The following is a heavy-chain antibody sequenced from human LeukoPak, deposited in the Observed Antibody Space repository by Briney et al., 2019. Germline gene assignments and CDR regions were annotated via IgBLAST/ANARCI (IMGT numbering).Heavy chain of an antibody. CDR2: VSGSGGST. V-gene: IGHV3-23*01. CDR3: AINYACDY. CDR1: GFTFSSYA. Sequence: GGSLRLSCAASGFTFSSYAMNWVRQAPGKGLEWVSGVSGSGGSTSYADSVKGRFTISRDNSKNTLYLQMNSQRAEDTAVYYCAINYACDYWGQGTLVTVSS. D-gene: IGHD2-2*01. J-gene: IGHJ4*02.